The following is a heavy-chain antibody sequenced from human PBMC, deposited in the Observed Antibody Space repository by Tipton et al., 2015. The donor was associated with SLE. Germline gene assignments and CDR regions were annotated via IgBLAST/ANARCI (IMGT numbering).Heavy chain of an antibody. Sequence: LRLSCTVSGGSISSHYWSWIRQAPGRGLEWIGYISNSETTSYNPSLKSRVTISLDTSKNQFSLKLSSVTAADTAVYYCARVDSGRMFLGAFDIWGQGTLVTVSS. CDR1: GGSISSHY. J-gene: IGHJ3*02. V-gene: IGHV4-59*08. CDR3: ARVDSGRMFLGAFDI. D-gene: IGHD5-18*01. CDR2: ISNSETT.